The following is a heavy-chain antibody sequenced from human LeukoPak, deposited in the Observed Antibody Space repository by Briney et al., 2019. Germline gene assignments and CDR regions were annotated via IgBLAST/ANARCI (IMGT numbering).Heavy chain of an antibody. D-gene: IGHD3-10*01. J-gene: IGHJ4*02. CDR1: GDSISSYY. Sequence: SETLSLTCTVSGDSISSYYWSWIRQPPGKAPGWIWYIYYSGSTYYNPSLKRRVTISRDTSKNQVSLKLRSVTAADTAVYSCAREGGSGSYIAWGQGTVVPVS. CDR2: IYYSGST. CDR3: AREGGSGSYIA. V-gene: IGHV4-59*12.